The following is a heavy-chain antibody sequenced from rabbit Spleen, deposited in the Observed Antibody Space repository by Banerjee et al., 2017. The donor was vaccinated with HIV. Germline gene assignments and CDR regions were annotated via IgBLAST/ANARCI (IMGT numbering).Heavy chain of an antibody. CDR3: ARNYVNVFDP. D-gene: IGHD1-1*01. CDR1: GFDLSSYYY. CDR2: IDTSDGDT. V-gene: IGHV1S45*01. J-gene: IGHJ2*01. Sequence: QEQLEESGGGLVKPEGSLTLTCKASGFDLSSYYYMCWVRQAPGKGLEWIACIDTSDGDTDYANWPKGRFTISKASSTTVTLQMTSLTAADTATYFCARNYVNVFDPWGQGTLVTVS.